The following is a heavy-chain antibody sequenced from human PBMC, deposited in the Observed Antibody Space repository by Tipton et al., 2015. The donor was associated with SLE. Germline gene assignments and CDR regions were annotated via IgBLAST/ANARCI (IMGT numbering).Heavy chain of an antibody. Sequence: TLSLTCNVSGGSVSSTSYYWSWFRQPAANKLEWIGHIYATGTTDYNPSLRSRVSISLDTSKNQFSLRLTSVTAADTAVYYCARTLGAIAHTVYDAFDIWGQGKMVTVSS. V-gene: IGHV4-61*10. CDR2: IYATGTT. J-gene: IGHJ3*02. CDR3: ARTLGAIAHTVYDAFDI. D-gene: IGHD1-26*01. CDR1: GGSVSSTSYY.